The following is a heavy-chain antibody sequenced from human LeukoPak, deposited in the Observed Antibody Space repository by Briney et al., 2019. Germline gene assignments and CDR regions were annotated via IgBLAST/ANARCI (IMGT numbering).Heavy chain of an antibody. CDR1: GGSISSGDYY. V-gene: IGHV4-30-4*01. D-gene: IGHD5/OR15-5a*01. CDR3: ARVHHTHVYGWDYFDY. Sequence: PSQTLSLTCTVSGGSISSGDYYWSWIRQPPGKGLEWIGYIYYSGSTYYNPSLKSRVTMSVDTSKNQFSLKLSSVTAADTAVYYCARVHHTHVYGWDYFDYWGQGTLVTVSS. CDR2: IYYSGST. J-gene: IGHJ4*02.